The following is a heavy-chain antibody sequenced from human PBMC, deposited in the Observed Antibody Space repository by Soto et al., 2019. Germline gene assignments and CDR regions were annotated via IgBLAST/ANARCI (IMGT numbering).Heavy chain of an antibody. V-gene: IGHV4-61*01. CDR3: ARETWKGTTVKMFDY. J-gene: IGHJ4*02. D-gene: IGHD4-17*01. CDR2: IYTSGST. Sequence: QVQLEESGPGLVRPSETLSLTCIISGGSVSSGTYYWNWIRQSPGKGLEWIGYIYTSGSTKYNPSVKSRVTISADTSKNQFSLRLRSLTAADTAVYYCARETWKGTTVKMFDYWGQGTLVTVSS. CDR1: GGSVSSGTYY.